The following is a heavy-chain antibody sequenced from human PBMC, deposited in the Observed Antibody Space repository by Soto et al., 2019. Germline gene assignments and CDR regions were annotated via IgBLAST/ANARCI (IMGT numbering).Heavy chain of an antibody. V-gene: IGHV4-59*12. Sequence: SETLSLTCTVSGGSICSYYGSWIRQPPGKGLEWIGYIYYSGSTYYNPSLKSRVTMSVDTSKNQFSLKLSSVTAVDTAVYYCARNSGGAAPLDVWGKGTTVTVSS. D-gene: IGHD6-6*01. CDR1: GGSICSYY. J-gene: IGHJ6*04. CDR2: IYYSGST. CDR3: ARNSGGAAPLDV.